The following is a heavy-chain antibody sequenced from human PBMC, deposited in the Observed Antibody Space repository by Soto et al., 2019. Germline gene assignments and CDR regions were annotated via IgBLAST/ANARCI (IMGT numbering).Heavy chain of an antibody. J-gene: IGHJ6*02. D-gene: IGHD2-15*01. Sequence: GGSLRLSCAASGFTFSSYGMHWVRQAPGKGLEGVAVIWYDGSNKYYADSVKGRFTISRDNSKNTLYLQMNSLRAEDTAVYYCARDQGVVSASYYYYGMDVWGQGTTVTVSS. CDR1: GFTFSSYG. CDR2: IWYDGSNK. V-gene: IGHV3-33*01. CDR3: ARDQGVVSASYYYYGMDV.